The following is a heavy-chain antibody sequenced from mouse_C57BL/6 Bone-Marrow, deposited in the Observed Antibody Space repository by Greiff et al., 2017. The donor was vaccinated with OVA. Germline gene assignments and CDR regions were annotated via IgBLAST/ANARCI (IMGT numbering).Heavy chain of an antibody. J-gene: IGHJ3*01. Sequence: VKLQQSGAELARPGASVKLSCKASGYTFTSYGISWVKQRTGQGLEWIGEIYPRSGNTYYNEKFKGKATLTADKSSSTAYMELRSLTSEDSAVYFCARRPAYWGQGTLVTVSA. CDR2: IYPRSGNT. CDR3: ARRPAY. V-gene: IGHV1-81*01. CDR1: GYTFTSYG.